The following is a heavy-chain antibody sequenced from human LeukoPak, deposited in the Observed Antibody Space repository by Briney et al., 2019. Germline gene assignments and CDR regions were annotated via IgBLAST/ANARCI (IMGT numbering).Heavy chain of an antibody. J-gene: IGHJ4*02. Sequence: GGSLRLSCAASGFPFSISWMHWFRQVPGKGLMWVSRITTDETTTYADSVRGRFTISRDNAKNTVYLQMNSLRVEDTAVYYCAKDWFATTDYWGQGILVTVSS. V-gene: IGHV3-74*01. CDR3: AKDWFATTDY. CDR2: ITTDETT. CDR1: GFPFSISW. D-gene: IGHD1/OR15-1a*01.